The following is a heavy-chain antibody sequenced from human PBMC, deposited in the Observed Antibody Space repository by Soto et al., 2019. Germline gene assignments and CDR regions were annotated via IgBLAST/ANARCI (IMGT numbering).Heavy chain of an antibody. V-gene: IGHV3-23*01. D-gene: IGHD1-7*01. Sequence: EVQLLESGGGLVQPGESLRLSCAASGFAFSSYAMAWVRQAPGKGLEWVCVIGPSYGDTYYGDSVKGRFTVSRDNSKKTLFLEMDTRRAEDTAVDYCARAGTCRAGPCYNFAYWGQGALVIVSS. CDR1: GFAFSSYA. CDR3: ARAGTCRAGPCYNFAY. CDR2: IGPSYGDT. J-gene: IGHJ4*02.